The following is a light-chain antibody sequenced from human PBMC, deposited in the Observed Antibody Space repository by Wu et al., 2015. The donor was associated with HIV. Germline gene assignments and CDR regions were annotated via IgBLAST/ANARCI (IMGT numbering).Light chain of an antibody. J-gene: IGKJ4*01. Sequence: EIVLTQSPGTLSLSPGERGTLSCRASESVSSRSLAWYQQKPGQAPRLLIFGASRRATGIPDRFSGSGSGTDFTLTVSRLEPEDFAVYYCQQYGSSPLTFGGGTKVEV. CDR2: GAS. V-gene: IGKV3-20*01. CDR3: QQYGSSPLT. CDR1: ESVSSRS.